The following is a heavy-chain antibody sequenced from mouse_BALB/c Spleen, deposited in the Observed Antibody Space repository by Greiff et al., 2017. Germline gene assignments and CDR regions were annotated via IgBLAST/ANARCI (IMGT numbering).Heavy chain of an antibody. J-gene: IGHJ4*01. Sequence: QVQLKQSGAELVRPGASVKLSCKASGYTFTSYWMNWVKQRPEQGLEWIGRIDPYDSETHYNQKFKDKARLTVDKSSSTAYMQLSSLTSEDSAVYYCASSPYYYAMDYWGQGTSVTVSS. D-gene: IGHD1-1*01. V-gene: IGHV1-74*01. CDR3: ASSPYYYAMDY. CDR2: IDPYDSET. CDR1: GYTFTSYW.